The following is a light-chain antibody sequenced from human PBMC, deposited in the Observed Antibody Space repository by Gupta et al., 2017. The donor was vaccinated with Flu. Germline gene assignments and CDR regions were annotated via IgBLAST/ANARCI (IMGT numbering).Light chain of an antibody. V-gene: IGLV2-23*01. J-gene: IGLJ2*01. Sequence: QSALTQPVSVSASPGQSLTISCTGTSSDIGNYVFVSWYQRHPGKAPKLMIYEGTKRPSGVSSRFSGSKSGNTASLTISGLQAEDEADYYCCSYAFRYTVIFGGGTKLTVL. CDR3: CSYAFRYTVI. CDR2: EGT. CDR1: SSDIGNYVF.